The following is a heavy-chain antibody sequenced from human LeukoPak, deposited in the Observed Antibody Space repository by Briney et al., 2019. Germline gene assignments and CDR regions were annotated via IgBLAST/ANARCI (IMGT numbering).Heavy chain of an antibody. Sequence: GGSLRLSCAASGLNFSSRWMNWVRQAPGQGLEWVASIKEDGSEKHYVDSVKGRFTISRDNGKNSLYLQMNSLRAEDTAVYYCARDIPAVAVYYFDYWGQGTLVTVSS. J-gene: IGHJ4*02. CDR3: ARDIPAVAVYYFDY. V-gene: IGHV3-7*03. CDR2: IKEDGSEK. D-gene: IGHD6-19*01. CDR1: GLNFSSRW.